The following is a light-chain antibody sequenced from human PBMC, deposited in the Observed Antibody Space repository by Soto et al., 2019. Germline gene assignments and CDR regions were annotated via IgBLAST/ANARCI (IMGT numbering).Light chain of an antibody. J-gene: IGKJ5*01. V-gene: IGKV3-11*01. CDR2: DAS. CDR3: QQRSNWPPIT. CDR1: QSVSSY. Sequence: EFVLTQSPATLSLSPGERATLSCRASQSVSSYLAWYQQKPGQAPRLLIYDASNRATGIPARFSGSGSGTDFTLTIISLEPEDFAVYYCQQRSNWPPITFGQGTRLEIK.